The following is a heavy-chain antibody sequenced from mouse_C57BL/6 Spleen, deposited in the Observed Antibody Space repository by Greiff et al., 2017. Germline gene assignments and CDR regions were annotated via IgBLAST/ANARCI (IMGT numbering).Heavy chain of an antibody. CDR3: ARSTRDSFAY. CDR1: GYTFTSYW. D-gene: IGHD6-1*01. V-gene: IGHV1-69*01. Sequence: QVQLQQPGAELVMPGASMKLSCKASGYTFTSYWMHWVKQRPGQGLEWIGEIDPSDSYTNYNQKFKGKSTLTVDKSSSTAYMQLSSLTSEDSAVYYCARSTRDSFAYWGQGTLVTVSA. J-gene: IGHJ3*01. CDR2: IDPSDSYT.